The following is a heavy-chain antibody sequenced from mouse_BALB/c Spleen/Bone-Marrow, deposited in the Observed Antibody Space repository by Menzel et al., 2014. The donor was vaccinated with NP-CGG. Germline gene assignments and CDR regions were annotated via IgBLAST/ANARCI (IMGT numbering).Heavy chain of an antibody. J-gene: IGHJ4*01. Sequence: VQLKESGGGLVQPGGSLKLSCAASGFDFSRYWMRWVRQAPGKGLEWIGEINPDSSTTNYTPSLKDKFIISRDNAKNTMYLQKSKVRSEDNAVYYCARTHYYGSSYAMDYWGQGTSVTVSS. CDR2: INPDSSTT. CDR1: GFDFSRYW. D-gene: IGHD1-1*01. V-gene: IGHV4-1*02. CDR3: ARTHYYGSSYAMDY.